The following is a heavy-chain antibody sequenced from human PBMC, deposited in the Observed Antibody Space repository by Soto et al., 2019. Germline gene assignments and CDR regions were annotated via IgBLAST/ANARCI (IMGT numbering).Heavy chain of an antibody. V-gene: IGHV3-30-3*01. CDR1: GFTFSSYA. D-gene: IGHD5-12*01. Sequence: PGGSLRLSCAASGFTFSSYAMHWVRQAPGKGLEWVAVISYDGSNKYYADSVKGRFTISRDNSKNTLYLQMNSLRAEDTAVYYCARDWDPLRYSGYDPDFDYWGQGTLVTVSS. CDR2: ISYDGSNK. CDR3: ARDWDPLRYSGYDPDFDY. J-gene: IGHJ4*02.